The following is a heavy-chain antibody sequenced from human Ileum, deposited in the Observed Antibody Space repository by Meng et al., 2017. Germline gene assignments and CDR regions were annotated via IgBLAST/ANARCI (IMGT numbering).Heavy chain of an antibody. Sequence: QVHLVQSGPQVMKPGASVKVALHASGYSFTNYGINWVRQAPGKGLEWMGWTSTYNSNRNYAQSLQGGVTMTTDTSTTTAYMELRSLTFDDTAVYYCARGRHCSSTTCYLSDSWGQGTLVTVSS. V-gene: IGHV1-18*01. CDR1: GYSFTNYG. J-gene: IGHJ4*02. CDR3: ARGRHCSSTTCYLSDS. D-gene: IGHD2-2*01. CDR2: TSTYNSNR.